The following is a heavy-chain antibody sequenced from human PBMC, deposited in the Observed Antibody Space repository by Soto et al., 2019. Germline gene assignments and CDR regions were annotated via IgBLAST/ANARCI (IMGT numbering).Heavy chain of an antibody. D-gene: IGHD2-15*01. J-gene: IGHJ3*02. CDR2: ISPYSGDT. CDR1: GYIFTEYG. CDR3: ARGLGMCIGSACYPAPDAFDS. V-gene: IGHV1-18*01. Sequence: GASVKVSCKASGYIFTEYGVNWVRQAPGQGLEWLGWISPYSGDTNYARSLQDRLTMTTDASTNTAYMELRSLRSDDTAVYYCARGLGMCIGSACYPAPDAFDSWGQGTRVTVAS.